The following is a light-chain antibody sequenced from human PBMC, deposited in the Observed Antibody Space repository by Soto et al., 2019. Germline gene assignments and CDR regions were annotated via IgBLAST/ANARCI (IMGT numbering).Light chain of an antibody. V-gene: IGLV2-14*01. Sequence: QAVVTQPASVSGSPGQSITISCTGTSSDVDGYTYVSWYQQHPGKAPKLMIFDVTNRPSGVSNRFSGSKSGDTASLTISGLQAEDEADYYCSSYISSSTRVFGGGTQLTVL. CDR1: SSDVDGYTY. CDR2: DVT. J-gene: IGLJ2*01. CDR3: SSYISSSTRV.